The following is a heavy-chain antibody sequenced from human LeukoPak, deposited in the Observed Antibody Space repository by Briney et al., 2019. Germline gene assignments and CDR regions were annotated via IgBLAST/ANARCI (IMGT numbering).Heavy chain of an antibody. CDR2: IWYDGSNK. CDR3: ARDQRVAYSSSWYGGAFDI. Sequence: GGSLRLSCAASGFTFSSYGMHWVRQAPGKGLEWVAVIWYDGSNKYYADSVKGRFTISRDNSKNTLYLQMNSLRSEDTAVYYWARDQRVAYSSSWYGGAFDIWGQGTMVTVSS. D-gene: IGHD6-13*01. CDR1: GFTFSSYG. J-gene: IGHJ3*02. V-gene: IGHV3-33*01.